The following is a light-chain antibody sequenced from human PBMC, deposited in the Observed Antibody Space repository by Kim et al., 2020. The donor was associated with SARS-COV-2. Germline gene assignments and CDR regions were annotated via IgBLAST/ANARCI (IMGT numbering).Light chain of an antibody. CDR3: SAWDSSLSIWV. J-gene: IGLJ3*02. V-gene: IGLV10-54*01. CDR2: RDN. Sequence: QAGLTPPPSVSKDLRQTATLTCTGNSNNVGYQGAVWLQQHQGHPPKLLSYRDNSRPSGISDRLSASRSENTASLTITGLQPEDEADYYCSAWDSSLSIWVFGEGTQLTVL. CDR1: SNNVGYQG.